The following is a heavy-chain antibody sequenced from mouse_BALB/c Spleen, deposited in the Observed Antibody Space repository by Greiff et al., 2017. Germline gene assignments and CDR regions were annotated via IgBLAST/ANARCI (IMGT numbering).Heavy chain of an antibody. J-gene: IGHJ3*01. CDR3: TRWGGNYFAY. CDR1: GFNITDTY. V-gene: IGHV1S16*01. CDR2: INPSNGGT. D-gene: IGHD2-1*01. Sequence: VQLQQSGAELVKPGASVKLSCTASGFNITDTYMHWVKLRPGQGFEWIGEINPSNGGTNYNEKFKRKATLTVDKSSSTAYMQLSSLTSEDSAVYYCTRWGGNYFAYWGQGTLVTVSA.